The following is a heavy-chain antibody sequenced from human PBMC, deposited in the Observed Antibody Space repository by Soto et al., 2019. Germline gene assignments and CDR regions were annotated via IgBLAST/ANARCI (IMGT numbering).Heavy chain of an antibody. CDR3: ATIVGATGPFDY. CDR2: ISSSSSYI. J-gene: IGHJ4*02. Sequence: GGSLRLSCAASGFTFSSYSMNWVRQAPGKGLEWVSSISSSSSYIYYADSVKGRFTISRDNAKNSLYLQMNSLRAEDTAVYYCATIVGATGPFDYWGQGTLVTVSS. CDR1: GFTFSSYS. V-gene: IGHV3-21*01. D-gene: IGHD1-26*01.